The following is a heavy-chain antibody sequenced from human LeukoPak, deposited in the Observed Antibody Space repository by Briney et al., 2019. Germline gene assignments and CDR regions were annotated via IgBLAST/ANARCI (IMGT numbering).Heavy chain of an antibody. Sequence: PGGSLRLSCAASGFTFSSYAMSWLRQAPGKGLEWVSVINGSGDSTYYADSVKGRFTISRDNSKNTLYLQMNSLRAEDTAVYYCAKAPVLGYCSGGSCYPYFDYWGQGTLVTVSS. J-gene: IGHJ4*02. CDR3: AKAPVLGYCSGGSCYPYFDY. CDR1: GFTFSSYA. D-gene: IGHD2-15*01. CDR2: INGSGDST. V-gene: IGHV3-23*01.